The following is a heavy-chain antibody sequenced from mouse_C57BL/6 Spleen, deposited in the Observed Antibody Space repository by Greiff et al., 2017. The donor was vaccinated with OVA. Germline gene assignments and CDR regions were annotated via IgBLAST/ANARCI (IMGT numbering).Heavy chain of an antibody. CDR2: INPSNGGT. CDR1: GYTFTSYW. D-gene: IGHD1-1*01. J-gene: IGHJ3*01. V-gene: IGHV1-53*01. CDR3: ARWGYYGSPSWFAY. Sequence: QVQLQQPGTELVKPGASVKLSCKASGYTFTSYWMHWVKQRPGQGLKWIGNINPSNGGTNYNEKFKSKATLTVDKSSSTAYMQLSSLTSEDSAVYYCARWGYYGSPSWFAYWGQGTLVTVSA.